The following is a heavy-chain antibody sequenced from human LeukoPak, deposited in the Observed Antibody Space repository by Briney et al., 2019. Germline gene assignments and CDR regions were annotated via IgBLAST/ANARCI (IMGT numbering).Heavy chain of an antibody. D-gene: IGHD6-19*01. V-gene: IGHV4-30-4*01. CDR2: IYYSGST. J-gene: IGHJ4*02. CDR3: ARWSIAVAGVGY. CDR1: GDSISSDSYY. Sequence: SETLSLTCSVSGDSISSDSYYWSWIRQPPGKGLEWIGYIYYSGSTYYNPSLKSRVTISVDTSKNKFSLKLSSVTAADTAVYYCARWSIAVAGVGYWGQGTLVTVSS.